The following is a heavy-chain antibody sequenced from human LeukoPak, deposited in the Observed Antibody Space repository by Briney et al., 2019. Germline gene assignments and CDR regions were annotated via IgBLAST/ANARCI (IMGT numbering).Heavy chain of an antibody. D-gene: IGHD4-23*01. CDR3: ARRIVVTRGFDY. Sequence: SQTLSLTCTVSGDSISSGFYYWNWIRQPAGKGLEWIGRFYSSGRTNFNPSLKSRVTISSDTSKNQVSLKLRSVTAADTAVYYCARRIVVTRGFDYWGQGTLVTVSS. CDR2: FYSSGRT. V-gene: IGHV4-61*02. CDR1: GDSISSGFYY. J-gene: IGHJ4*02.